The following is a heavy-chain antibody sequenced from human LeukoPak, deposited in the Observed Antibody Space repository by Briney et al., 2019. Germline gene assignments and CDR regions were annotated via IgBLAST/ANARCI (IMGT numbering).Heavy chain of an antibody. Sequence: ASVKVSCKVSGYTLTELSMHWVRQAPGKGLEWMGGFDPEDGETIYAQKFQGRVTMTEDISTDTAYMELSSLRSEDTAVYYCATVAYDSSGWGAFDIWGQGTMVTVSS. CDR3: ATVAYDSSGWGAFDI. CDR2: FDPEDGET. J-gene: IGHJ3*02. D-gene: IGHD3-22*01. V-gene: IGHV1-24*01. CDR1: GYTLTELS.